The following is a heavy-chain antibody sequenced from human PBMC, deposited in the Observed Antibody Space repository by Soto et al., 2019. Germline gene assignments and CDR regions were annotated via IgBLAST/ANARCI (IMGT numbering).Heavy chain of an antibody. CDR1: GFSFGSYA. Sequence: PGGSLRLSCAASGFSFGSYALSWVRQAPGKGLEWVSTISGSDGKTYYADSVKGRFTISRDNSPNTLYLQMSSLRADDTAVYYCARSLFLASTDTEPFDYWGQGALVTVSS. J-gene: IGHJ4*02. CDR2: ISGSDGKT. D-gene: IGHD3-3*02. CDR3: ARSLFLASTDTEPFDY. V-gene: IGHV3-23*01.